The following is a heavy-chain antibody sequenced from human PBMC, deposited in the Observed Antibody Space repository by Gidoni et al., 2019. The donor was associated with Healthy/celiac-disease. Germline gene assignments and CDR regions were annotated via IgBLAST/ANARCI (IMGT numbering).Heavy chain of an antibody. D-gene: IGHD3-9*01. CDR2: INHSGST. J-gene: IGHJ4*02. Sequence: QVQLQQWGAGLLKPSETLSLTCAVYGGSFSGYYWSWIRQPPGKGLEWIGEINHSGSTNYNPSLKSRVTISVDTSKNQFSLKLSSVTAADTAVYYCARSIDILGNFDYWGQGTLVTVSS. CDR3: ARSIDILGNFDY. V-gene: IGHV4-34*01. CDR1: GGSFSGYY.